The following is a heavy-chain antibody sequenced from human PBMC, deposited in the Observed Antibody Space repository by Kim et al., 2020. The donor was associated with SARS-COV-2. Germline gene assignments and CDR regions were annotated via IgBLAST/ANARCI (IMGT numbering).Heavy chain of an antibody. D-gene: IGHD6-19*01. CDR1: GYSFTSYW. Sequence: GASLQISCNGSGYSFTSYWISWVRQMPGKGLEWMGRIDPSDSYTNYSPSFQGHVTISADKSISTAYLQWSSLKASDTAMYYCARQERQWLVGRWFDPWGQGTLVTVSS. J-gene: IGHJ5*02. CDR2: IDPSDSYT. CDR3: ARQERQWLVGRWFDP. V-gene: IGHV5-10-1*01.